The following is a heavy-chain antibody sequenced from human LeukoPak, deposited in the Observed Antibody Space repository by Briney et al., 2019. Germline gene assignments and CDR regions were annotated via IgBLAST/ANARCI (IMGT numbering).Heavy chain of an antibody. CDR1: GFTFSSYA. V-gene: IGHV3-23*01. Sequence: GGSLRLSCAASGFTFSSYAMSWVRQAPGKGLEWVSAISGSGGSTYYADSVKGRFTLSRDSSKNTLYLQMNSLGAEDTAVYYCAKVGAVVGATTGDYWGQGTLVTVSS. D-gene: IGHD1-26*01. CDR2: ISGSGGST. CDR3: AKVGAVVGATTGDY. J-gene: IGHJ4*02.